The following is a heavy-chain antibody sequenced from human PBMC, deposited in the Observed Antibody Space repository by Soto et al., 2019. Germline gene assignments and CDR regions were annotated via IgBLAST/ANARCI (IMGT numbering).Heavy chain of an antibody. V-gene: IGHV3-23*01. D-gene: IGHD3-3*01. CDR2: ISSSGRQT. CDR3: AKDRTTFGVINQYFFDS. Sequence: EVQLLESGGTLVQLGGSLRLSCAASGFTFSNYAMSWVRQAPGKGLEWVSAISSSGRQTYYADSVRGRFTILRDNSTNALYLQMSSLRAGDTAVYYCAKDRTTFGVINQYFFDSWGQGTLVAVSS. CDR1: GFTFSNYA. J-gene: IGHJ4*02.